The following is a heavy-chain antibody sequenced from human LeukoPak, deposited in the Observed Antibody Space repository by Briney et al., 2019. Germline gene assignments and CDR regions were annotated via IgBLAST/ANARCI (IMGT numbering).Heavy chain of an antibody. CDR3: ASVPEKGSSGYLY. CDR2: IYHSGST. D-gene: IGHD3-22*01. Sequence: SETLSLTCAVSGGSISSSNWWSWVRQPPGKGLEWIGEIYHSGSTNYNPSLKSRVTISVDKSKNQFSLKLSSVTAADTAVYYCASVPEKGSSGYLYWGQGTLVTVSS. V-gene: IGHV4-4*02. CDR1: GGSISSSNW. J-gene: IGHJ4*02.